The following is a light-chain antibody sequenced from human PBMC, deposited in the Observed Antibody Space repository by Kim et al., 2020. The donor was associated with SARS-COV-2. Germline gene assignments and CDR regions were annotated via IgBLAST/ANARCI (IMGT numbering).Light chain of an antibody. CDR3: QQRSDWPT. CDR1: QSVSIY. V-gene: IGKV3-11*01. Sequence: SLSPGERATRSCRASQSVSIYLAWYQQKPGQAPRLLIYDTSKRATDIPARFSGSGSETDFTLTISSLEPEDFAVYYCQQRSDWPTFGQGTKVDIK. CDR2: DTS. J-gene: IGKJ1*01.